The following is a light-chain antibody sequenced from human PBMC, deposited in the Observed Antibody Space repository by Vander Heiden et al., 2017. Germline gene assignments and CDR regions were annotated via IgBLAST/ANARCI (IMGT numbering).Light chain of an antibody. Sequence: IVLTPSPATLSLSPGARATLSCRARQSLSSIYLAWYQQTPGQAPRLLIDGAYIRATGIPDRFSGSGSGTDFTLTISRLEPEDFAVYFCQQYDSSPLTFGGGTKVEIK. CDR1: QSLSSIY. CDR3: QQYDSSPLT. V-gene: IGKV3-20*01. J-gene: IGKJ4*01. CDR2: GAY.